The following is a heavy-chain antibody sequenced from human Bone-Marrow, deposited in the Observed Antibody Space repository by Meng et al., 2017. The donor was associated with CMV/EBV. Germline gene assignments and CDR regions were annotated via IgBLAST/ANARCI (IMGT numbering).Heavy chain of an antibody. D-gene: IGHD3-9*01. CDR2: IRSKAYGGTT. J-gene: IGHJ6*02. Sequence: GESLKISCTASGFTFGDYAMSWVRQAPGKGLEWVGFIRSKAYGGTTEYAASVKGRFTISRDDSKSIAYLQMNSLKTEDTAVYYCTRTYYDILTGYSHGMDVWGQGTTVPVSS. V-gene: IGHV3-49*04. CDR3: TRTYYDILTGYSHGMDV. CDR1: GFTFGDYA.